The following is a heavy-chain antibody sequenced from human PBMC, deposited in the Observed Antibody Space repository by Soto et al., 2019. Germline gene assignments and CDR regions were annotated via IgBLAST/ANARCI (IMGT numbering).Heavy chain of an antibody. Sequence: PGGSLRLSCAASGFTFSSYAMSWVRQAPGKGLEWVSAISGSGGSTYYADSVKGRFTISRDNSKNTLYLQMNSLRAEDTAVYYCVVGPGAVAERINPARYFQHWGQGTLVTVSS. V-gene: IGHV3-23*01. D-gene: IGHD6-19*01. CDR2: ISGSGGST. CDR3: VVGPGAVAERINPARYFQH. J-gene: IGHJ1*01. CDR1: GFTFSSYA.